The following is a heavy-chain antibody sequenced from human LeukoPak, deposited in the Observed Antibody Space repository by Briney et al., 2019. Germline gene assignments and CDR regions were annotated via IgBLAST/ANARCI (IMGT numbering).Heavy chain of an antibody. J-gene: IGHJ3*02. CDR3: ATALVPAAIDAFDI. CDR1: GYTLTELS. D-gene: IGHD2-2*02. V-gene: IGHV1-24*01. CDR2: FDPEDGET. Sequence: GASVKVSCKVSGYTLTELSMHWVRQAPGKGLEWMGGFDPEDGETIYAQKFPGRVTMTEDTSTDTAYMELSSLTSEDTAVYYCATALVPAAIDAFDIWGQGTMVTVSS.